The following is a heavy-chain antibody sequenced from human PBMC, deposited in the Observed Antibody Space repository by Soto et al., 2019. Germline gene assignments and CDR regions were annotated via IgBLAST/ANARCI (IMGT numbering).Heavy chain of an antibody. V-gene: IGHV3-49*03. J-gene: IGHJ4*02. CDR2: IRSKTNGGTT. D-gene: IGHD5-12*01. CDR1: GFTFGDYA. Sequence: PGGSLRLSCAASGFTFGDYAMIWFRQAPGKGLEWVGFIRSKTNGGTTQYAASVKGRFTTSRDDSKSIAYLQMNSLKSEDTAVYYCTKDYSDNDYLCSWGQGT. CDR3: TKDYSDNDYLCS.